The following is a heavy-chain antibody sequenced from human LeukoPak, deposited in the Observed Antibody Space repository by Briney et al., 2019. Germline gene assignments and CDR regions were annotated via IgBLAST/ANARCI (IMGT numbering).Heavy chain of an antibody. CDR3: AREPSESFIDY. Sequence: ASVKVSCKASGYTSTGYYMHWVRQAPGQGLEWMGWISAYNGNTNYAQKPQGRVTMTTDTSTSTAYMELRSLRSDDTAVYYCAREPSESFIDYWGQGTLVTVSS. CDR1: GYTSTGYY. CDR2: ISAYNGNT. J-gene: IGHJ4*02. V-gene: IGHV1-18*04. D-gene: IGHD1-26*01.